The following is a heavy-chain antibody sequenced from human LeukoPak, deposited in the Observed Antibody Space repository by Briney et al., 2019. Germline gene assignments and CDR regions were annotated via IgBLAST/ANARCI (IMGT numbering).Heavy chain of an antibody. V-gene: IGHV4-34*01. D-gene: IGHD1-14*01. Sequence: PSETQSLTCAVYGGSFSGYYWSWIRQPAGNGLEWIGEINHSGSTNYNPSLKSRVTISVDTSKNQFSLKLSSVTAADTAVYYCAGGKSVTTYYYYYMDVWGKGTTVTVSS. CDR1: GGSFSGYY. CDR3: AGGKSVTTYYYYYMDV. J-gene: IGHJ6*03. CDR2: INHSGST.